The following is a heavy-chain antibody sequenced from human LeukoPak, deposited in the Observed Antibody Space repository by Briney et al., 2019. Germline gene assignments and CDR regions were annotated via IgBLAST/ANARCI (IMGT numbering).Heavy chain of an antibody. Sequence: ASVKVSCKVSGYTFTDYYMHWVQQAPGKGLEWMGLVDPEDGETIYAEKFQGRVTITVDTSTDTACMELSSLRSEDTAVYYCATDSGAARPYYYYYYMDVWGKGTTVTVSS. CDR2: VDPEDGET. CDR3: ATDSGAARPYYYYYYMDV. D-gene: IGHD6-6*01. V-gene: IGHV1-69-2*01. CDR1: GYTFTDYY. J-gene: IGHJ6*03.